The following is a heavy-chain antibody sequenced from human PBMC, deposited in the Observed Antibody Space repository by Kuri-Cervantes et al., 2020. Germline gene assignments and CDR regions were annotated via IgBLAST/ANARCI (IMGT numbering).Heavy chain of an antibody. CDR1: GFTFSNSW. CDR2: ISSSSSYI. J-gene: IGHJ3*02. CDR3: AREDTVTTGFAFDI. V-gene: IGHV3-21*01. Sequence: GGSLRLSCAASGFTFSNSWMSWVRQAPGKGLEWVSSISSSSSYIYYADSVKGRFTISRDNAKNSLYLQMNSLRAEDTAVYYCAREDTVTTGFAFDIWGQGTMVTVSS. D-gene: IGHD4-17*01.